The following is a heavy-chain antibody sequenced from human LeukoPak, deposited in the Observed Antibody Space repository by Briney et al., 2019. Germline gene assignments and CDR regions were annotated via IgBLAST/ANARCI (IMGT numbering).Heavy chain of an antibody. Sequence: PGGSLRLSCAASGFTFSSYWMHWVRQAPGKGLEWVSFISSSSSYIYYADSMKGRFTISRDNAKNSLYLQMNSLRAEDTAVYYCARDQWLQSDYMDVWGKGTTVTVSS. CDR3: ARDQWLQSDYMDV. V-gene: IGHV3-21*01. J-gene: IGHJ6*03. D-gene: IGHD5-18*01. CDR1: GFTFSSYW. CDR2: ISSSSSYI.